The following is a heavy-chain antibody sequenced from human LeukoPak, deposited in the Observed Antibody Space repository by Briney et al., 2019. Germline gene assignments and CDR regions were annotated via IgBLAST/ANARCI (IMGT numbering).Heavy chain of an antibody. Sequence: ASVKVSCKASGFTITGYYIHWVRQAPGQGLEWMGYINPHSGGTNSPQKFQGRVTMTTDTSISAAYMELSSLISDDTAMYYCVREDNELLSKNFDYWGQGTLVTVSS. CDR1: GFTITGYY. CDR3: VREDNELLSKNFDY. D-gene: IGHD2-21*02. J-gene: IGHJ4*02. CDR2: INPHSGGT. V-gene: IGHV1-2*02.